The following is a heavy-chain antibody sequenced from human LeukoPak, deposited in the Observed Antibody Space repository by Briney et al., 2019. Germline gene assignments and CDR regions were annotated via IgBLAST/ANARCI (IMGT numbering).Heavy chain of an antibody. D-gene: IGHD5-18*01. CDR3: ARDLHSRIQLWFLDY. CDR2: IIPILGIA. CDR1: GGTFSSYA. J-gene: IGHJ4*02. Sequence: SVKVSCKASGGTFSSYAISWVRQAPGQGLEWMGRIIPILGIANYAQKFQGRVTITADKSTSTAYMELSSLRSEDTAVYYCARDLHSRIQLWFLDYWGQGTLVTVSS. V-gene: IGHV1-69*04.